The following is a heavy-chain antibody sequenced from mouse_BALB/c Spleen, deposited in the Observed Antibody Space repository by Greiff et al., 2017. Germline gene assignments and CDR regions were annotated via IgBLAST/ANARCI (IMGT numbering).Heavy chain of an antibody. Sequence: QVQLQQSGPELVKPGASVKISCKASGYAFSSSWMNWVKQRPGQGLEWIGRIYPGDGDTNYNGKFKGKATLTADKSSSTAYMQLSSLTSVDSAVYFCARSGGFRDYFDYWGQGTTLTVSS. CDR3: ARSGGFRDYFDY. CDR2: IYPGDGDT. CDR1: GYAFSSSW. J-gene: IGHJ2*01. V-gene: IGHV1-82*01. D-gene: IGHD3-1*01.